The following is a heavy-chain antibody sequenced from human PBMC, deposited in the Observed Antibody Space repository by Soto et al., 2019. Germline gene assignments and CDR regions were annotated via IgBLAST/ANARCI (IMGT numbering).Heavy chain of an antibody. CDR2: ISWNSGSI. Sequence: EVQLVESGGGLVQPGRSLRLSCAASGFTFDDYAMHWVRQAPGKGLEWVSGISWNSGSIGYADSVKGRFTISRDNAKNSLYLQMNSLRAEDTALYYCAKDITRGAAVSTYYYYGMDVWGQGTTVTVS. V-gene: IGHV3-9*01. CDR3: AKDITRGAAVSTYYYYGMDV. J-gene: IGHJ6*02. CDR1: GFTFDDYA. D-gene: IGHD1-26*01.